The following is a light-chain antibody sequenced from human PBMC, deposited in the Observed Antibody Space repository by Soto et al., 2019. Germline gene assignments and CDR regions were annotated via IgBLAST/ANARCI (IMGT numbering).Light chain of an antibody. J-gene: IGKJ1*01. CDR2: GPS. Sequence: ENVLTHSPGTLSLSPCERATLSFSASQTVSSSYLAWYQQKPGQAPRLLIYGPSSRATGIPDRFSGSGSGTDFTLTINRLEPEDFAVYYCQQYGSSPQTFGQGTKVDIK. CDR3: QQYGSSPQT. CDR1: QTVSSSY. V-gene: IGKV3-20*01.